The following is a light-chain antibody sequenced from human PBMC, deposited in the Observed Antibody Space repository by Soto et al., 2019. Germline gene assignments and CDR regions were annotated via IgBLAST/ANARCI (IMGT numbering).Light chain of an antibody. J-gene: IGKJ1*01. CDR3: QQRSNWLRT. V-gene: IGKV3-11*01. CDR1: QSVSSY. Sequence: EIVLTQSPVTLSLSPGERATLSCRASQSVSSYLAWYQQKPGHAPRLLIYDASNRATGIPARFSGSGCGTDFTLTISSLEPEDFAVDYCQQRSNWLRTFGQGTKVEIK. CDR2: DAS.